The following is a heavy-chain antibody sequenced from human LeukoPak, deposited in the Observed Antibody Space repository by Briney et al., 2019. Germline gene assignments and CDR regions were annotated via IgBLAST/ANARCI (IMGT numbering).Heavy chain of an antibody. V-gene: IGHV5-51*01. CDR2: IYPGDSDT. D-gene: IGHD2-15*01. Sequence: GESLKISCKGSGYSFTSYWIGWVRQMPGKGLEWMGIIYPGDSDTRYSSSLQGQVTISADKSISTAYLQWSSLKASDTAMYYCARPNWRYCSGGSCYGGGWFDPWGQGTLVTVSS. J-gene: IGHJ5*02. CDR1: GYSFTSYW. CDR3: ARPNWRYCSGGSCYGGGWFDP.